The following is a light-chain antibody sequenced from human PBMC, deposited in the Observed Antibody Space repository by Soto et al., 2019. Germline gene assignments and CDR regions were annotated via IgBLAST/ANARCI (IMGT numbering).Light chain of an antibody. Sequence: QSALTQPASVSGSPGQSFTIPCTGSSSDVGAHHSVSWYQQHPGKAPKLIIFDVSNRPSGVSNRFSGSKSGNTASLTISGLQPEDEADYYCSPFTDTGTVMFGGGTQLTVL. CDR3: SPFTDTGTVM. CDR1: SSDVGAHHS. CDR2: DVS. J-gene: IGLJ3*02. V-gene: IGLV2-14*03.